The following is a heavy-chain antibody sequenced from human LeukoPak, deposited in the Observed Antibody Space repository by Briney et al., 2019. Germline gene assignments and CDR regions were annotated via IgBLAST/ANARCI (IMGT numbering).Heavy chain of an antibody. V-gene: IGHV3-21*01. CDR3: AKELSRSSSWYPYYYYGMDV. CDR2: ISSSSSYI. D-gene: IGHD6-13*01. J-gene: IGHJ6*02. CDR1: GFTFSSYS. Sequence: PGGSLRLSCAASGFTFSSYSMNWVRQAPGKGLEWVSSISSSSSYIYYADSVKGRFTISRDNAKNSLYLQMNSLRAEDTAVYYCAKELSRSSSWYPYYYYGMDVWGQGTTVTVSS.